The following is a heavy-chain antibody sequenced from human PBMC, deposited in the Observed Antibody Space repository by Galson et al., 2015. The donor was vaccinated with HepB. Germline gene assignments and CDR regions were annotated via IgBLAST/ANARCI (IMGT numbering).Heavy chain of an antibody. CDR2: INPSGGYT. CDR3: ARDYYGSGTYYGN. D-gene: IGHD3-10*01. CDR1: GYTFTSYH. J-gene: IGHJ4*02. Sequence: SVKVSCKASGYTFTSYHGHWVRQAPGQGLEWMGIINPSGGYTSYAQKFQGRVTMTRDTSTSTVYMELSSLRSEDTAVYYCARDYYGSGTYYGNWGQGTLVTVSS. V-gene: IGHV1-46*01.